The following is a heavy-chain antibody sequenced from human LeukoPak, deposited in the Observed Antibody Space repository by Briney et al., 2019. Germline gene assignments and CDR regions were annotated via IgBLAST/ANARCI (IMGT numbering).Heavy chain of an antibody. CDR3: ATGGYSGYDFGENWFDP. CDR1: GYTFTDYY. CDR2: VDPEDGET. J-gene: IGHJ5*02. V-gene: IGHV1-69-2*01. Sequence: GASVKVSCKVSGYTFTDYYMHWVQQAPGKGLEWMGLVDPEDGETIYAEKFQGRVTITADTSTDTACMELSSLRSEDTAVCYCATGGYSGYDFGENWFDPWGQGTLVTVSS. D-gene: IGHD5-12*01.